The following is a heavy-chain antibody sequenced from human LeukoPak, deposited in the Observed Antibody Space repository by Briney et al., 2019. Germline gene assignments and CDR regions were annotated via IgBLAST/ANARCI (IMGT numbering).Heavy chain of an antibody. Sequence: SETLSLTCTVSGGSISRGSYYRGWIRQPAGRGLEWIGRISTSGSTNYNPSLKSRVTISVDTSKNQFSLKLNSVTAADTAVYYCARGAAVAFDYWGQGTLATVSS. D-gene: IGHD6-19*01. CDR2: ISTSGST. CDR1: GGSISRGSYY. CDR3: ARGAAVAFDY. V-gene: IGHV4-61*02. J-gene: IGHJ4*02.